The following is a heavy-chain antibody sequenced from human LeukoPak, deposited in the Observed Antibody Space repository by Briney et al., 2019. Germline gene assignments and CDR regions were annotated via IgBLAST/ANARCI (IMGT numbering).Heavy chain of an antibody. CDR1: GGSISSSSYY. V-gene: IGHV4-39*07. D-gene: IGHD2-15*01. Sequence: SETLSLTCTVSGGSISSSSYYWDWIRQPPGKGLEWIGSIYYSGSTYYNPSLKSRVTISVDTSKNQFSLKLSSVTAADTAVYYCARGSQSLGYCSGGSCRAKIFDYWGQGTLVTVSS. J-gene: IGHJ4*02. CDR2: IYYSGST. CDR3: ARGSQSLGYCSGGSCRAKIFDY.